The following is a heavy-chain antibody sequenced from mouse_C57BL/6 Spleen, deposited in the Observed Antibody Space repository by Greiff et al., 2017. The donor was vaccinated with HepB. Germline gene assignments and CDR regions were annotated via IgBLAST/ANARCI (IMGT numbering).Heavy chain of an antibody. CDR3: ARWATGVDWYFDV. J-gene: IGHJ1*03. CDR2: INPNYGTT. D-gene: IGHD1-1*01. Sequence: EVKLMESGPELVKPGASVKISCKASGYSFTDYNMNWVKQSNGKSLEWIGVINPNYGTTSYNQKFKGKDTLTVDTSSSTAYMQLNSLTSEDSAVYYGARWATGVDWYFDVWGTGTTVTVSS. CDR1: GYSFTDYN. V-gene: IGHV1-39*01.